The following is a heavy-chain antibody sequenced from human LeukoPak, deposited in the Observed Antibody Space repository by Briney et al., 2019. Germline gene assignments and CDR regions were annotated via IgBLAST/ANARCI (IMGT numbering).Heavy chain of an antibody. CDR2: ISYDGSNK. V-gene: IGHV3-30*03. CDR1: GFTFSSYG. J-gene: IGHJ5*02. Sequence: PGRSLRLSCAASGFTFSSYGMHWVRQAPGKGLEWVAVISYDGSNKYYADSVKGRFTISRDNSKNTLYLQMNSLRAEDTAVYYCARARRGYNWFDPWGQGTLVTVSS. D-gene: IGHD3-16*01. CDR3: ARARRGYNWFDP.